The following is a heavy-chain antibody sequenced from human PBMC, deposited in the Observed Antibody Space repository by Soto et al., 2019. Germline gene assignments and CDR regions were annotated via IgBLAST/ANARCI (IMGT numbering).Heavy chain of an antibody. D-gene: IGHD5-12*01. Sequence: GGSLRLSCAASGFTFSSYWMHWVRQAPGKGLVWVSRINSDGSSTSYADSVKGRFTISRDNAKNTLYLQMNSLRAEDTAVYYCARVRSRDGYNYHDAFEIWGQGTMVTVSS. J-gene: IGHJ3*02. V-gene: IGHV3-74*01. CDR1: GFTFSSYW. CDR2: INSDGSST. CDR3: ARVRSRDGYNYHDAFEI.